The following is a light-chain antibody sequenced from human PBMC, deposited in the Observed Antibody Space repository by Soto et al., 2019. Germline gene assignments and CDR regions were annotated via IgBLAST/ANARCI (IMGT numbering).Light chain of an antibody. CDR3: QQYNSYPET. CDR1: QSISSQ. V-gene: IGKV1-5*01. CDR2: DAS. J-gene: IGKJ1*01. Sequence: DIQMTQSPSTLSASVGDRVTITCRASQSISSQLAWYQQKPGKAPKLLIYDASSLESGVPSRFSGSGSGTEFTLTISSLQPDDFATYYCQQYNSYPETFGQGTKVDIK.